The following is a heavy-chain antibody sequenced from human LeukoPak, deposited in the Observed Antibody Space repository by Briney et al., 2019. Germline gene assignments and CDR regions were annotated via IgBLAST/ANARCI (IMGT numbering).Heavy chain of an antibody. Sequence: SQTLSLTCTVSGGSISSGDYYWSWIRQPPGKGLEWIGYIYYSGSTYYNPSLKSRVTISVDTSKNQFSLKLSSVTAADTAVYYCARDIPYDYVWGSYRPRAFDIWGQGTMVTVSS. CDR3: ARDIPYDYVWGSYRPRAFDI. D-gene: IGHD3-16*02. J-gene: IGHJ3*02. CDR1: GGSISSGDYY. V-gene: IGHV4-30-4*01. CDR2: IYYSGST.